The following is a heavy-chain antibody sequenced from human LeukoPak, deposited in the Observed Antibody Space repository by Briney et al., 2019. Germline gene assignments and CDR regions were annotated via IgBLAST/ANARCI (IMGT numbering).Heavy chain of an antibody. CDR1: GGSFSGYF. CDR3: ARPHDCSSTSCYGAFHI. CDR2: MNHSGST. D-gene: IGHD2-2*01. Sequence: PSETLSLTCAVYGGSFSGYFWTWIRQPPGKGLEWIGEMNHSGSTSYNPSLKSRVTISADPSKNQFSLKLGSVTAADTAAYYCARPHDCSSTSCYGAFHIWGQGTMVTVSS. J-gene: IGHJ3*02. V-gene: IGHV4-34*01.